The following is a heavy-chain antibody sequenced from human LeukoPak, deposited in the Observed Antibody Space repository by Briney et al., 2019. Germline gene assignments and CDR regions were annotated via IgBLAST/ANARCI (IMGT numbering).Heavy chain of an antibody. Sequence: QPGRSLRLSCVASGYTFTTYGMSWVRQAPGKGLEWVSGITNNGANTYYADSVKGRFTISRDNSKNTLYLQMNSLRAEDTAVYYCKAPLRSYYYYYMDVWGKGTTVTVSS. CDR3: KAPLRSYYYYYMDV. V-gene: IGHV3-23*01. J-gene: IGHJ6*03. CDR1: GYTFTTYG. D-gene: IGHD1-14*01. CDR2: ITNNGANT.